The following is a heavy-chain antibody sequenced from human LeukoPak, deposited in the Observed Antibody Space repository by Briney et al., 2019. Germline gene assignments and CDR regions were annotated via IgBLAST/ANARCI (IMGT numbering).Heavy chain of an antibody. D-gene: IGHD3-3*01. CDR2: MNPNSGNT. CDR3: ARVGRGGYYDFWSGYFSYFDY. Sequence: GASVKVSCKASGYTFTSYDINWVRQATGQGLEWMGWMNPNSGNTGYAQKFQGRVTMTRNTSISTAYMELSSLRSEDTAVYYCARVGRGGYYDFWSGYFSYFDYWGQGTLVTVSS. CDR1: GYTFTSYD. J-gene: IGHJ4*02. V-gene: IGHV1-8*01.